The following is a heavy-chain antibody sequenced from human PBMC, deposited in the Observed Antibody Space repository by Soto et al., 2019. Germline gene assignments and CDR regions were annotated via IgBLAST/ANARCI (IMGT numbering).Heavy chain of an antibody. CDR2: IIPIFGTA. D-gene: IGHD5-12*01. CDR1: GGTFSSYA. V-gene: IGHV1-69*01. J-gene: IGHJ5*02. CDR3: ARSGYEWGYESWFDP. Sequence: QVQLVQSGAEVKKPGSSVKVSCKASGGTFSSYAISWVRQAPEQGLEWMGGIIPIFGTANYAQKFQGRVTITADESTSTAYMELSSLRSEDTAVYYCARSGYEWGYESWFDPWGQGTLVTVSS.